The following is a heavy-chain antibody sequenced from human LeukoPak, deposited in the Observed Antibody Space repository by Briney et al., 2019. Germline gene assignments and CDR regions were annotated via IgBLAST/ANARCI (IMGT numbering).Heavy chain of an antibody. V-gene: IGHV1-2*02. CDR3: ARDKGSPARDDAFDI. J-gene: IGHJ3*02. Sequence: ASVKVSCKASGYTFTGYYMHWVRQAPGQGLEWMGWINPNSGGTNYAQKFQGRVTMTRDTSISTAYMELSRLRSDDTAVYYCARDKGSPARDDAFDIWGQGTMVTVSS. CDR2: INPNSGGT. CDR1: GYTFTGYY.